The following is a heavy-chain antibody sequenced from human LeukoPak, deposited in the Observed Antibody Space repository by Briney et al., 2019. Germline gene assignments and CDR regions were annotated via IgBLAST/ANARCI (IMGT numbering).Heavy chain of an antibody. J-gene: IGHJ4*02. CDR1: GFTFDDYA. D-gene: IGHD3-16*02. Sequence: PGGSLRLSCAASGFTFDDYAMHWVRQAPGKGLEWVSAISGSGGSTYYADSVKGRFTISRDNSKNTLYLQMNSLRAEDTAVYYCAKEIYRGSLTPYDYWGQGTLVTVSS. CDR3: AKEIYRGSLTPYDY. V-gene: IGHV3-23*01. CDR2: ISGSGGST.